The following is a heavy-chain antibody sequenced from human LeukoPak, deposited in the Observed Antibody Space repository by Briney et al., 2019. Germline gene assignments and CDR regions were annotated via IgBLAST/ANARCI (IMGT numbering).Heavy chain of an antibody. CDR3: ARDVGVAVYYMDV. CDR2: INPSGGST. D-gene: IGHD2-15*01. Sequence: ASVKVSCKASGYTFTSYHMHWVRQAPGQGLEWMGIINPSGGSTSYAQKFQGRVSMTRDTSTSAVYMELSSLRSEDTAVYYCARDVGVAVYYMDVWGKGTTVTVSS. V-gene: IGHV1-46*01. J-gene: IGHJ6*03. CDR1: GYTFTSYH.